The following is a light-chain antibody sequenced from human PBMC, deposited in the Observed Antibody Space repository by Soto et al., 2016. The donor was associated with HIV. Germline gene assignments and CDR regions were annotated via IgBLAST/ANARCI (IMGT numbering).Light chain of an antibody. J-gene: IGKJ4*01. CDR3: QKYNGVIT. V-gene: IGKV1-27*01. CDR2: AAM. CDR1: QDIRNN. Sequence: IQMTQSPSSLSASVGDRVTITCRTSQDIRNNLGWYQQKPGKVPRLLISAAMNLESGVPSRFRGSGSGTEFTLTITSLQPEDIATYYCQKYNGVITFGGGTKVEI.